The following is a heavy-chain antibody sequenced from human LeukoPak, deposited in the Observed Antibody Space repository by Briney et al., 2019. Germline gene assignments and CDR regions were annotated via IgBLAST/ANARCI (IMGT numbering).Heavy chain of an antibody. V-gene: IGHV3-66*02. CDR2: LYDGNRA. J-gene: IGHJ4*02. Sequence: GGSLRLSCAASGLLVSRDYMRSNYMSWVRQAPGKGLEWISVLYDGNRAFYADSVKGRFTISRDDANNTLHLQMNSLRPEDTAVYYCARGPEGYCTNGVCYHDYWGQGTLVTVSS. D-gene: IGHD2-8*01. CDR1: GLLVSRDYMRSNY. CDR3: ARGPEGYCTNGVCYHDY.